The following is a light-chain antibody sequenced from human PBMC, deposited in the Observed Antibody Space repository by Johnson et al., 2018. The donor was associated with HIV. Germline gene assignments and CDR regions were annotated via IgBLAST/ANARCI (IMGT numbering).Light chain of an antibody. CDR1: SSNIGNNY. CDR2: DNN. V-gene: IGLV1-51*01. J-gene: IGLJ1*01. Sequence: SVLTQPPSVSAAPGQKVTISCSGSSSNIGNNYVSWYQHLPLRAPKVLIYDNNERPSAIPARFSGSQSGTSAPLGITGLQTGDEADYYCATWDTGLRAGVFGTGTKVTVL. CDR3: ATWDTGLRAGV.